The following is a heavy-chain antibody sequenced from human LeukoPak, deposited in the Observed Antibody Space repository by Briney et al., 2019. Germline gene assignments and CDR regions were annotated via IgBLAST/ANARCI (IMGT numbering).Heavy chain of an antibody. J-gene: IGHJ5*02. CDR3: ARRPYCSSTSCFRFDP. V-gene: IGHV1-69*04. D-gene: IGHD2-2*01. CDR1: GGTFSSYA. Sequence: ASVKVSCEASGGTFSSYAISWVRQAPGQGLEWMGRIIPILGIANYAQKFQGRVTITADKSTSTAYMELSSLRSEDTAVYYCARRPYCSSTSCFRFDPWGQGTLVTASS. CDR2: IIPILGIA.